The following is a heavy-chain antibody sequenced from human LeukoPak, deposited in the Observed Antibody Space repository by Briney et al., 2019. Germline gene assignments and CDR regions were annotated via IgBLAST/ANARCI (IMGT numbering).Heavy chain of an antibody. CDR3: ARQNAEVSYFDY. V-gene: IGHV5-51*01. Sequence: GESLQISCQGSGYSFSNSWIAWVRQKPGKGLEWMGIIYPDDSNTRYSPSFQGHVTISADKSNSTAYLQWSSLKTSDTAIYYCARQNAEVSYFDYWGQGTLVTVSS. D-gene: IGHD1-1*01. CDR1: GYSFSNSW. CDR2: IYPDDSNT. J-gene: IGHJ4*02.